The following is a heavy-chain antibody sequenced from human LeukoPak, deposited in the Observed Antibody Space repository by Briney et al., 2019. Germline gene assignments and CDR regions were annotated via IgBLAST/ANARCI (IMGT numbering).Heavy chain of an antibody. D-gene: IGHD6-13*01. CDR1: GGSISSYY. CDR2: IYYSGST. CDR3: ARAPSAAAGTDMDV. Sequence: SETLSLTCTVSGGSISSYYWSWIRQPPGKGLEWIGYIYYSGSTNYNPSLKSRVTISVDTSKNQFSLKLSSVTAADTAVHYCARAPSAAAGTDMDVWGKGTTVTISS. J-gene: IGHJ6*03. V-gene: IGHV4-59*01.